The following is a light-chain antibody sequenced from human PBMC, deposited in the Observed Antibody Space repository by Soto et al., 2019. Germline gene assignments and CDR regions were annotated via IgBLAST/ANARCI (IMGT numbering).Light chain of an antibody. Sequence: DIQMTQSPSSLSASVGDRVTITCPASQGISKYLAWYQQKPGKVPKLLIYAASTLQSGVPSRFRGSGSATDFTLTISSLQPEDVATYFCQQYNSAPLTFGGGTKVELK. V-gene: IGKV1-27*01. CDR2: AAS. CDR1: QGISKY. CDR3: QQYNSAPLT. J-gene: IGKJ4*01.